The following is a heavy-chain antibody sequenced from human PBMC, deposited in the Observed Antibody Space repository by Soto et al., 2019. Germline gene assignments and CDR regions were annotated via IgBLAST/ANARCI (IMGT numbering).Heavy chain of an antibody. D-gene: IGHD2-15*01. Sequence: PGGSLRLSCAASGFTFSSYAMHWVRQAPGKGLEWVAVISYDGSNKYYADSVKGRFTISRDNSKNTLYLQMNSLRAEDTAVYYCARELIVVVVAATEGNAFDIWGKGTMVTVSS. V-gene: IGHV3-30-3*01. CDR3: ARELIVVVVAATEGNAFDI. CDR1: GFTFSSYA. J-gene: IGHJ3*02. CDR2: ISYDGSNK.